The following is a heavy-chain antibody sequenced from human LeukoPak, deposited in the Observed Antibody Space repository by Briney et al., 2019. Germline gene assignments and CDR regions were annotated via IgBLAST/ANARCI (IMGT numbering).Heavy chain of an antibody. V-gene: IGHV4-59*08. CDR2: IYYSGST. D-gene: IGHD2-15*01. Sequence: SETLSLTCTVSGGSISTYYWSWIRQPPGKGLEWIGYIYYSGSTDYNPSLKSRVTISVDTSKNQFSLKLSSVTAADTAVYYRARHVGWWAFDIWGQGTMVTVSS. CDR1: GGSISTYY. CDR3: ARHVGWWAFDI. J-gene: IGHJ3*02.